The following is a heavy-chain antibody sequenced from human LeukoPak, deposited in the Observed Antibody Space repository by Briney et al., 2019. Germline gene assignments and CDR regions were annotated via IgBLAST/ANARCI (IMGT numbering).Heavy chain of an antibody. V-gene: IGHV3-23*01. CDR3: AILPRRGYCSSTSCYAVDY. J-gene: IGHJ4*02. CDR2: ISGSGGST. Sequence: GGSLRLSCAASGFTFSSYAMSRVRQAPGKGLEWVSAISGSGGSTYYADSVKGRFTISRDNSKNTLYLQMNSLRAEDTAVYYCAILPRRGYCSSTSCYAVDYWGQGTLVTVSS. D-gene: IGHD2-2*01. CDR1: GFTFSSYA.